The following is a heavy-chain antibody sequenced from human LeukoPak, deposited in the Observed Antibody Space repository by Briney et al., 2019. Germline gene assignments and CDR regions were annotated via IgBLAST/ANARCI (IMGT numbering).Heavy chain of an antibody. Sequence: PGGSLRLSCATSGFTFGYYEMNWVRQAPGKGLEWVSYIKSGGRSIYYADSVKGRFTISRDDAKNSLCLQMNGLRPEDTAIYYCARGGRCSGDNCYATLYDYWGQGTVVTVSS. CDR1: GFTFGYYE. CDR3: ARGGRCSGDNCYATLYDY. CDR2: IKSGGRSI. J-gene: IGHJ4*02. V-gene: IGHV3-48*03. D-gene: IGHD2-15*01.